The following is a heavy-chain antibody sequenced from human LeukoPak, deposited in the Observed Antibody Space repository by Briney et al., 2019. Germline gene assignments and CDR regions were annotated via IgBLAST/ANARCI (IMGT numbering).Heavy chain of an antibody. CDR3: ARSYGSGSYYNGMDV. V-gene: IGHV1-46*01. CDR2: INPSGGST. Sequence: GASVKVSCKASGYTFTSYYMHWVRQAPGQGLEWMGIINPSGGSTSYAQKFQGRVTMTRDTSTSTVYMELSSLRSEDTAVYYCARSYGSGSYYNGMDVWGQGTTVTVSS. J-gene: IGHJ6*02. CDR1: GYTFTSYY. D-gene: IGHD3-10*01.